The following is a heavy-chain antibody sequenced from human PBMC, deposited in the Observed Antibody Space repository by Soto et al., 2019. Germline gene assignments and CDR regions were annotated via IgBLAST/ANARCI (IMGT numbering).Heavy chain of an antibody. CDR3: ARGPGSGYYCFDN. CDR2: ISGSGTTI. J-gene: IGHJ4*02. V-gene: IGHV3-48*03. CDR1: GFTFSSYE. D-gene: IGHD3-22*01. Sequence: GGSLRLSCAASGFTFSSYEMNWVRKAPGKGLEWISYISGSGTTIYYADSVKGRFTISRDNAKNSPYLQMNSLTVEDTAVYYCARGPGSGYYCFDNWGQGTLVTVSS.